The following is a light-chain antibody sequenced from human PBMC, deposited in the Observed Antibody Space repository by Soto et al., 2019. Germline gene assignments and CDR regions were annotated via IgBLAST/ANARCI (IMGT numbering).Light chain of an antibody. CDR1: QSISTY. CDR3: QQSYSTPRT. V-gene: IGKV1-39*01. J-gene: IGKJ1*01. CDR2: AAS. Sequence: DIQMTQSPSSLSASVGDRVTITCRAGQSISTYLNWYQQKPGKAPKLLIYAASSLQSGVPSRFSGSGSGTYFTLTISSLQPEDFATYYCQQSYSTPRTFGQGTKVEIK.